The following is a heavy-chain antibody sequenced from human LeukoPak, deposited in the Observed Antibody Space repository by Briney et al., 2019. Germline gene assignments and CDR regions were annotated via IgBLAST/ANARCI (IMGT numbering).Heavy chain of an antibody. J-gene: IGHJ6*03. CDR3: ARGSANYDILTGYYKVYYYYYMDV. Sequence: PGGSLRLSCAASGFTFSRYWMTWVRQAPGKGLEWVANIKQDGSEKYYVDSVKGRFTISRDNAKNSLYLQMNSLRAEDTAVYYCARGSANYDILTGYYKVYYYYYMDVWGKGTTVTISS. V-gene: IGHV3-7*01. D-gene: IGHD3-9*01. CDR1: GFTFSRYW. CDR2: IKQDGSEK.